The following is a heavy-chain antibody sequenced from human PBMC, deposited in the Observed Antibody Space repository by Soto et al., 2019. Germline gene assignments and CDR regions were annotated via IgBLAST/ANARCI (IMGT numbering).Heavy chain of an antibody. V-gene: IGHV3-23*01. D-gene: IGHD5-18*01. CDR3: AKTMIQLWFYY. CDR2: ISGSGGST. Sequence: GWSLRLSCASSVFTFSSYAMSWVRQAPGKGLEWVSAISGSGGSTYYADSVKGRFTISRDNSKNTLYLQMNSLRAEDTAVYYCAKTMIQLWFYYWGQGTLVTVSS. CDR1: VFTFSSYA. J-gene: IGHJ4*02.